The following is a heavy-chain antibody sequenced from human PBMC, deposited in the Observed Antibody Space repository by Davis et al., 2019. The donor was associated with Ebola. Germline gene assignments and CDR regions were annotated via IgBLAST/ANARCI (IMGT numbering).Heavy chain of an antibody. D-gene: IGHD5-12*01. J-gene: IGHJ6*02. CDR2: INHSGST. V-gene: IGHV4-4*02. Sequence: MPSETLSLTCAVSGGSISSSNWWSWVRQPPGKGLEWFGEINHSGSTNYNPSLKSRVTISVDPSKNQFSLKLRSVTAADTAVYYCARGEYSGYDWNYYYYYGMDVWGQGTTVTVSS. CDR1: GGSISSSNW. CDR3: ARGEYSGYDWNYYYYYGMDV.